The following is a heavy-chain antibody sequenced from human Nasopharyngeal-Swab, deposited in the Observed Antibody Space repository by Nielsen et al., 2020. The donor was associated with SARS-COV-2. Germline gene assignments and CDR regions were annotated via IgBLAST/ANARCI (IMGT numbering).Heavy chain of an antibody. CDR2: IYPGDSDT. D-gene: IGHD5-12*01. Sequence: GESLKISCQGSGYSFANYWIGWVRQMPGKGLECMGIIYPGDSDTRYSPSFHGQVTISADMSTSTTYLHLSSLKASDTAMYYCAKSSGSGYDANSFDFWGQGTLVTVSS. V-gene: IGHV5-51*01. J-gene: IGHJ4*02. CDR1: GYSFANYW. CDR3: AKSSGSGYDANSFDF.